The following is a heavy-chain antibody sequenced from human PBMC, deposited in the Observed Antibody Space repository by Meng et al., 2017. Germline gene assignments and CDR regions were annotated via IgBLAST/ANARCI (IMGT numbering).Heavy chain of an antibody. CDR2: IYPGDSDT. CDR3: GKLSGNYGNWYFDL. J-gene: IGHJ2*01. V-gene: IGHV5-51*01. D-gene: IGHD1-26*01. Sequence: GESLKISCKGSGYSFTSYWIVWVRQMPGKGLECMGIIYPGDSDTRYSPSFQGQVTISADKSISTAYLQWSSLKASDTAMYYCGKLSGNYGNWYFDLWGRGTLVTVSS. CDR1: GYSFTSYW.